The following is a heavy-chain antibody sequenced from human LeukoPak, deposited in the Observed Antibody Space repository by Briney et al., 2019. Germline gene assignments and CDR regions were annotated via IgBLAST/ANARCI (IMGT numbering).Heavy chain of an antibody. CDR3: ANEEAFVVPAASLDY. Sequence: GGSLRLSCAASGFTFSSYAMSWVRQAPGKGLEWVSAISGSGGSTYYADSVKGRFTISRDNSKNTLYLQMNSLTAEDTAVYYCANEEAFVVPAASLDYWGQGTLVTVSS. CDR2: ISGSGGST. V-gene: IGHV3-23*01. CDR1: GFTFSSYA. J-gene: IGHJ4*02. D-gene: IGHD2-2*01.